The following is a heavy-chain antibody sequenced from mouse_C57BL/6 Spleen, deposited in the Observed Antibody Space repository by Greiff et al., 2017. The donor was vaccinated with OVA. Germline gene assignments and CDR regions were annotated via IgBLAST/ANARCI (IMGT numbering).Heavy chain of an antibody. CDR1: GFSLTSYG. J-gene: IGHJ3*01. V-gene: IGHV2-5*01. CDR3: AKNRDDYLFAY. D-gene: IGHD2-4*01. CDR2: IWRGGST. Sequence: VKLVESGPGLVQPSQSLSITCTVSGFSLTSYGVHWVRQSPGTGLEWLGVIWRGGSTNYNAAFMSRLSITKDNSKSQVFFKMNSLQADDTAIYYCAKNRDDYLFAYWGQGTLVTVSA.